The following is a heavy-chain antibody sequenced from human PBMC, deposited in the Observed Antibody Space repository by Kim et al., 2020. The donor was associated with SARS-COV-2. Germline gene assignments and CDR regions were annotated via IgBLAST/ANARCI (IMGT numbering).Heavy chain of an antibody. D-gene: IGHD4-17*01. J-gene: IGHJ6*03. Sequence: NPSLKSRVTISVDTSKNQFSLKLSSVTAADTAVYYCARHEVGYGDYSMDVWGKGTTVTVSS. V-gene: IGHV4-39*01. CDR3: ARHEVGYGDYSMDV.